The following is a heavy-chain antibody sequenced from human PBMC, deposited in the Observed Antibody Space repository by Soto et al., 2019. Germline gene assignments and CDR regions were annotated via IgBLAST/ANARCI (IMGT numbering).Heavy chain of an antibody. D-gene: IGHD7-27*01. CDR1: GFTFSIFA. J-gene: IGHJ4*02. CDR2: ISGSGGST. CDR3: AKEVSLGSTVDLGY. V-gene: IGHV3-23*01. Sequence: GGSLRLSCAASGFTFSIFAMSWVRQSPGKGLEWVSTISGSGGSTYYADAVKGRFSISRDNSMGTLYLQMRSLRVEDTAIYYCAKEVSLGSTVDLGYWGQGTLVTVSS.